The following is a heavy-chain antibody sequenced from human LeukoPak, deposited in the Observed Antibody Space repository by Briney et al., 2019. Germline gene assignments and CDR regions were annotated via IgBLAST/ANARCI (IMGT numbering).Heavy chain of an antibody. J-gene: IGHJ5*02. Sequence: SQTRSLTCAISGDSVSSNSAAWNWIRQSPLRGLEWLGRTYYRSKWYNDYAVSVKSRISINPDTSKNQFSLQLNSVTPEDTAVYYCARDRGLTGTTLDPWGQGTLVTVSS. CDR1: GDSVSSNSAA. CDR2: TYYRSKWYN. D-gene: IGHD1-7*01. V-gene: IGHV6-1*01. CDR3: ARDRGLTGTTLDP.